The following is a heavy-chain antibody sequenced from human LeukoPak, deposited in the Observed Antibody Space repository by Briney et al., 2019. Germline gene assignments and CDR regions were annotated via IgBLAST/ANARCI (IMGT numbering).Heavy chain of an antibody. Sequence: SQTLSLTCTVSGGSISSGDYYWSWIRQPPGKGREWIREFNHSGSTNYNPSLKSRVTISVDTSKNQFSLKLSSVTAADTAVYYCARAFTIFGVVIPLYYMDVWGKGTTVTVSS. CDR3: ARAFTIFGVVIPLYYMDV. D-gene: IGHD3-3*01. J-gene: IGHJ6*03. CDR1: GGSISSGDYY. CDR2: FNHSGST. V-gene: IGHV4-30-4*08.